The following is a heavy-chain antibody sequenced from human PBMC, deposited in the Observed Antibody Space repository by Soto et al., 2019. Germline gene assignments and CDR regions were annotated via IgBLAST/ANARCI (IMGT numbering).Heavy chain of an antibody. Sequence: ASVKVSCKASGYTFTSYYMHWVRQAPGQGLGWMGIINPSGGSTSYAQKFQGRGTMTRDTSTSTVYMELSSLRYEDTVVYYCARVGVGYEYIWMDYWGQGTLVTVSS. CDR2: INPSGGST. J-gene: IGHJ4*02. CDR1: GYTFTSYY. D-gene: IGHD3-16*01. V-gene: IGHV1-46*03. CDR3: ARVGVGYEYIWMDY.